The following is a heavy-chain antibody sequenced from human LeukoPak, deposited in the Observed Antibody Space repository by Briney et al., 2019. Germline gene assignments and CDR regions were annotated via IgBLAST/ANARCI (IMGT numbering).Heavy chain of an antibody. CDR3: VRDYRGDY. V-gene: IGHV3-74*01. CDR1: GFPLSTYW. J-gene: IGHJ4*02. D-gene: IGHD3-16*02. Sequence: GGSLRLSCAASGFPLSTYWMHWVRQAPGQGLVWVSRISSDGSRTNYADSVKGRFTISRDNAENTLSLQMNSLRAEDTAVYYCVRDYRGDYWGQGTLVTVSS. CDR2: ISSDGSRT.